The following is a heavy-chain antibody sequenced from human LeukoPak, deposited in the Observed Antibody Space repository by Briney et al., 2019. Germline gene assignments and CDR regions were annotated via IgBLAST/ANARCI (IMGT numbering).Heavy chain of an antibody. Sequence: SETLSFTCTVSGGSIISGGYYWRWLRQHPGKGLEWIGYIYYSGSTYYNPSLKSRVTISVDTSKNQFSLKLSSVTAADTAVYYCARAQYCSSTSCYSSWFDPWGQGTLVAVSS. CDR2: IYYSGST. CDR1: GGSIISGGYY. CDR3: ARAQYCSSTSCYSSWFDP. V-gene: IGHV4-31*03. D-gene: IGHD2-2*02. J-gene: IGHJ5*02.